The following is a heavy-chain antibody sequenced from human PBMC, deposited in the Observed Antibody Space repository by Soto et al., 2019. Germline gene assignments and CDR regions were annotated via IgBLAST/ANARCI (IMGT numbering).Heavy chain of an antibody. CDR3: ARVIRGAYYNSPLDT. Sequence: GASAEASSKAPGYTFKGYFLQWLRHAPGQGLEWMGWINPYSGGADYAQSFQGRVTMTRDTSISTVYMELSRLRFDDTAVYYCARVIRGAYYNSPLDTWGQGTVVTVS. CDR1: GYTFKGYF. J-gene: IGHJ5*02. V-gene: IGHV1-2*02. D-gene: IGHD3-10*01. CDR2: INPYSGGA.